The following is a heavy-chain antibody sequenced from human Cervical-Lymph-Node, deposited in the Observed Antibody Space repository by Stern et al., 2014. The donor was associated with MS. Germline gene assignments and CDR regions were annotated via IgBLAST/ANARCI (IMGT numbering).Heavy chain of an antibody. D-gene: IGHD3-10*01. J-gene: IGHJ5*02. CDR2: IIPMLGRT. Sequence: VQLEESGAEVKKPGSSVKVSCKASRDTFSHYAISWVRQAPGPGLEWMGGIIPMLGRTSYAQKFQDRVTIIADISTNIVYMELSSLKSEDTALYFCARDQGDYGSGSENSWFDPWGQGTLVTVSS. V-gene: IGHV1-69*06. CDR1: RDTFSHYA. CDR3: ARDQGDYGSGSENSWFDP.